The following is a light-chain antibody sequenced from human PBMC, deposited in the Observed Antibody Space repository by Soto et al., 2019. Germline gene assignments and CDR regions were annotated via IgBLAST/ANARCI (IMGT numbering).Light chain of an antibody. CDR1: QSVSHA. J-gene: IGKJ5*01. CDR2: DAS. Sequence: EVVLTQSPATLPLSPGDRATLSCRASQSVSHALAWYQQKPGQAPRLLIHDASSRATGIPARFSGSGSETDFTLTISSLGPEDFAVYYCQQRGSWPPSITFGQGTRLEIK. CDR3: QQRGSWPPSIT. V-gene: IGKV3-11*01.